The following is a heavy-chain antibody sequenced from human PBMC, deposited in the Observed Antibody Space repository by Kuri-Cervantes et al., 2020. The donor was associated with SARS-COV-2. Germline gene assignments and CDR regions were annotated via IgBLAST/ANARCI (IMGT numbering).Heavy chain of an antibody. J-gene: IGHJ4*02. CDR1: GFTFSSYW. CDR2: INSDGSST. V-gene: IGHV3-74*01. D-gene: IGHD4-17*01. Sequence: GGSLRLSCAASGFTFSSYWMHWVRQAPGKGLVWVSRINSDGSSTSYADSVKGRFTISRDNAKNTLYLQMNSLRAEDTAVYYCAKGPTATGTDYWGQGTLVTVSS. CDR3: AKGPTATGTDY.